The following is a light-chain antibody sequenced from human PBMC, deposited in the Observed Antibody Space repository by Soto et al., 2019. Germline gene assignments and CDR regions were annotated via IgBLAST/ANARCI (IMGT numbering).Light chain of an antibody. J-gene: IGKJ4*01. CDR3: QQGGALHT. V-gene: IGKV3-11*01. CDR2: DAS. Sequence: EIVLTQSPATLYLSPGERATLSCRATQSVSTKLAWYQQKTGQAPKLLIYDASNRATGIPARFSGSGSGTDFTLTISSLEPEDFGVYFCQQGGALHTLGGGTKVEIK. CDR1: QSVSTK.